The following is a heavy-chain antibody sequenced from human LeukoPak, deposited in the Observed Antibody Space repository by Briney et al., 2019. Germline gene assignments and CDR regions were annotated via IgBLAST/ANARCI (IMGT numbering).Heavy chain of an antibody. V-gene: IGHV3-53*01. J-gene: IGHJ4*02. CDR2: IYSGGST. D-gene: IGHD4-17*01. Sequence: GGSLRLSCAASGFTVSSNYMSWVRQAPGKGLEWVSVIYSGGSTYYADSVKGRFTISRDNSKNTLYLQMNSLRAEDTAVYYCAREYGDPTWYFDYWGQGTLVTVSS. CDR1: GFTVSSNY. CDR3: AREYGDPTWYFDY.